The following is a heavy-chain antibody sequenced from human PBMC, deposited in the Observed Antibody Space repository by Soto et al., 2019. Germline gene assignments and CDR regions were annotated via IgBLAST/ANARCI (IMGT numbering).Heavy chain of an antibody. J-gene: IGHJ6*02. CDR3: ARDPGGRLLPYYYYGMDV. CDR2: ITPIFGTT. V-gene: IGHV1-69*12. Sequence: QVQLVQSGAEVKKPGSSVKVSCKASGGTFSNYAISWVRQAPGQGLEWMGGITPIFGTTNYAQKFQGRVTITADESTTTAFMELSSLRSDDTAVYYCARDPGGRLLPYYYYGMDVWGQGTTVTVSS. D-gene: IGHD3-16*01. CDR1: GGTFSNYA.